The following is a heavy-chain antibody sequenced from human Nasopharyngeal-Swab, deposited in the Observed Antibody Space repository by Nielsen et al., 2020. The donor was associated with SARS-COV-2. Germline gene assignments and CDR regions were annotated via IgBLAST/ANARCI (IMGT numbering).Heavy chain of an antibody. CDR1: GGSISSSSYY. CDR2: IYTSGST. Sequence: LRLSCTVSGGSISSSSYYWSWIRQPAGKGLEWIGRIYTSGSTNYNPSLKSRVTMSVDTSKNQFSLKLSSVTAADTAVYYCASGGGSLDYWGQGTLVTVSS. CDR3: ASGGGSLDY. D-gene: IGHD4-23*01. J-gene: IGHJ4*02. V-gene: IGHV4-61*02.